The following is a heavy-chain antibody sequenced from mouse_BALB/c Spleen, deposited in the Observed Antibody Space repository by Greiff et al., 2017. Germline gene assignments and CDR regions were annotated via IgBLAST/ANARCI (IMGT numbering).Heavy chain of an antibody. J-gene: IGHJ2*01. CDR1: GFTFSSFG. D-gene: IGHD2-3*01. V-gene: IGHV5-17*02. Sequence: EVQRVESGGGLVQPGGSRKLSCAASGFTFSSFGMHWVRQAPEKGLEWVAYISSGSSTIYYADTVKGRFTISRDNPKNTLFLQMTSLRSEDTAMYYCARSGDGYPDFDDWGQGTTLTVSS. CDR2: ISSGSSTI. CDR3: ARSGDGYPDFDD.